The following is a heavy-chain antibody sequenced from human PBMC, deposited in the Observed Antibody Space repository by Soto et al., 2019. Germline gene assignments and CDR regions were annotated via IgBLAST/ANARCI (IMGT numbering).Heavy chain of an antibody. CDR2: ISGSSQTI. Sequence: EVQLVESGGGLIQPGGSLRLSCAASGFIFNTYSMNWVRQAPGKGLEWVSYISGSSQTIFYADSVRGRFTISRDNANNSTYLQLVSLRDEDTAVYYCARTLSWRRGPFDSWGQGNLVTVSS. J-gene: IGHJ4*02. D-gene: IGHD2-15*01. CDR1: GFIFNTYS. CDR3: ARTLSWRRGPFDS. V-gene: IGHV3-48*02.